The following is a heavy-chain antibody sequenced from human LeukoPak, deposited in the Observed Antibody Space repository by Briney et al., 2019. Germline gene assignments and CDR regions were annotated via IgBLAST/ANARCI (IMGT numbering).Heavy chain of an antibody. Sequence: GGSLRLSCAASGFTFSAYWMSWVRQAPGKGLEWVAHIKGDGSEKYSVDSVKGRFTISRDNAKSSLYLQMNSLRAEDTALYYCARGGFGYVYSDYWGQGSLVTVSS. J-gene: IGHJ4*02. CDR3: ARGGFGYVYSDY. D-gene: IGHD2-8*01. CDR2: IKGDGSEK. CDR1: GFTFSAYW. V-gene: IGHV3-7*01.